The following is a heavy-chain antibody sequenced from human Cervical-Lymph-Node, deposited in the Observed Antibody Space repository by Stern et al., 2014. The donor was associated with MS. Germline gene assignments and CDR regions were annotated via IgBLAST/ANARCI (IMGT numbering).Heavy chain of an antibody. D-gene: IGHD4-23*01. CDR3: AMGTYGGPYHHYGMDV. CDR2: VIPIFRTT. Sequence: QVQLVESGAEVKKPGSSVKVSCKASGGTFSRYTVNWVRQAPGQGLEWMGGVIPIFRTTDSAQNFQDRVTFTADDSTNTAFMELASLRSDDTAVYYCAMGTYGGPYHHYGMDVWGRGTTVTVSS. CDR1: GGTFSRYT. V-gene: IGHV1-69*01. J-gene: IGHJ6*02.